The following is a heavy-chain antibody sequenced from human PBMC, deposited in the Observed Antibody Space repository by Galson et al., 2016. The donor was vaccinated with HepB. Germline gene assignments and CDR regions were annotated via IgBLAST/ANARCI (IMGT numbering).Heavy chain of an antibody. CDR1: GGSISSYSYY. D-gene: IGHD3-3*01. Sequence: EPLSLTCTVSGGSISSYSYYWGWIRQPPGKGLEWIGSIFYIGNTYYDPSLKSRVTISVDTSKNQFSLKLSSVTAADTAVYYCARRGHCRFLECFDPWGQGTLVTVSS. J-gene: IGHJ5*02. V-gene: IGHV4-39*01. CDR2: IFYIGNT. CDR3: ARRGHCRFLECFDP.